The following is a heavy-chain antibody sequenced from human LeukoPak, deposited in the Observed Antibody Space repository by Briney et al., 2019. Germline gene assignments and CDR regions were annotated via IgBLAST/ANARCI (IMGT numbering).Heavy chain of an antibody. CDR1: GFSFRNFC. D-gene: IGHD5-24*01. CDR3: ARETPRRGETRDGYR. Sequence: GGPVSLSCIAWGFSFRNFCMRWARRARGEARVCVTHIKEDGSKKNHLDSVKGRFTISRDNAKNLLFLQINSLRVEDTAVYYCARETPRRGETRDGYRWGQGTLVTVSS. V-gene: IGHV3-7*01. J-gene: IGHJ4*02. CDR2: IKEDGSKK.